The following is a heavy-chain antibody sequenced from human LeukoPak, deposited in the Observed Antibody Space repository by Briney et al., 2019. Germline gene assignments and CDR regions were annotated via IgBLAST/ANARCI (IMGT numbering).Heavy chain of an antibody. CDR3: ARDTYSSDWPKYSYYAMDL. CDR2: ISAYNDNT. J-gene: IGHJ6*02. D-gene: IGHD6-25*01. CDR1: GYTFSSYG. Sequence: ASVKVSCKASGYTFSSYGNSWVRQAPGQGLEWMGWISAYNDNTNYAQKLQGRVTMTTDTSTSTAYMELRSLRSDDTAVYYCARDTYSSDWPKYSYYAMDLWGQGTTVTVSS. V-gene: IGHV1-18*01.